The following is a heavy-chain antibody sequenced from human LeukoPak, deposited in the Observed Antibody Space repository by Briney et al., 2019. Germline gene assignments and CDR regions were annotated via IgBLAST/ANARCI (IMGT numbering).Heavy chain of an antibody. CDR2: IYPGDSNT. CDR3: ARPSGDNRFDY. J-gene: IGHJ4*02. D-gene: IGHD4-17*01. Sequence: GESLKISCKGFGYTFTNYWIGWVRQMPGEGLEWIGNIYPGDSNTRYSPSFQGQVTISADKSISTIFLHWSGLKASDTAIYYCARPSGDNRFDYWGQGTLVTVSS. CDR1: GYTFTNYW. V-gene: IGHV5-51*01.